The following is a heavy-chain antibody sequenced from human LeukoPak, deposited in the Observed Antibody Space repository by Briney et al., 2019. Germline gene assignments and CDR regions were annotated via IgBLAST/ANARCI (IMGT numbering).Heavy chain of an antibody. Sequence: SQTLSLTCGISGDSVSSSSTARNWIRQSPSRGLEWLGRTYYRSKWYNEYAGSVQSRITINPDTSKNQFSLQLNSVTPEDTAIYYCAGAYSLLYWGQGTLVTVSS. D-gene: IGHD6-13*01. CDR3: AGAYSLLY. CDR2: TYYRSKWYN. V-gene: IGHV6-1*01. CDR1: GDSVSSSSTA. J-gene: IGHJ4*02.